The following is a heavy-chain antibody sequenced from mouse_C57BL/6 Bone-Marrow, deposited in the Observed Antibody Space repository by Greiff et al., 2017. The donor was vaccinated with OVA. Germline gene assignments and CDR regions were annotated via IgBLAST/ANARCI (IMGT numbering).Heavy chain of an antibody. D-gene: IGHD2-2*01. Sequence: VQLQQSGAELVRPGTSVKVSCKASGYAFTNYLIEWVKQRPGQGLEWIGVINPGSGGTKYNEKFKGKATLTADKSSSTAYMQLSSLTSEDSAVYFCASWLRAYWGQGTLVTVSA. CDR1: GYAFTNYL. CDR2: INPGSGGT. J-gene: IGHJ3*01. V-gene: IGHV1-54*01. CDR3: ASWLRAY.